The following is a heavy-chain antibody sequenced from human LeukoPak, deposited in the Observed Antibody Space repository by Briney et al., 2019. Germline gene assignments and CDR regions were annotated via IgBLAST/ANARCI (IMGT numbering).Heavy chain of an antibody. D-gene: IGHD6-13*01. Sequence: SETLSLTCTVSGGSISSYYWSWIRQPPGKGLEWIGYIYYSGSTNYNPSLKSRVTISVDTSKNQFSLKLSSVTAADTAVYYCASGAAAETGYWGQGTLVTVSS. CDR2: IYYSGST. CDR3: ASGAAAETGY. J-gene: IGHJ4*02. V-gene: IGHV4-59*01. CDR1: GGSISSYY.